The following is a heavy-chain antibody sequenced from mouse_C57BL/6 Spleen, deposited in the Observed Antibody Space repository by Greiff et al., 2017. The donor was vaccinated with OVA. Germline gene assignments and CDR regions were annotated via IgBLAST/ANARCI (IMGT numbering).Heavy chain of an antibody. CDR2: IYPGSGNT. Sequence: VKLMESGAELVRPGASVKLSCKASGYTFTDYYINWVKQRPGQGLEWIARIYPGSGNTYYNEKFKGKATLTAEKSSSTAYMQLSSLTSEDSAVYFCARRTLITTVVATGYFDVWGTGTTVTVSS. CDR3: ARRTLITTVVATGYFDV. V-gene: IGHV1-76*01. J-gene: IGHJ1*03. D-gene: IGHD1-1*01. CDR1: GYTFTDYY.